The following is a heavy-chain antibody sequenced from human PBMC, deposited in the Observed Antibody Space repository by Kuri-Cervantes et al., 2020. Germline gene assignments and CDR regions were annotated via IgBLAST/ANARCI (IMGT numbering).Heavy chain of an antibody. CDR1: GFTFDDYA. CDR2: ISWNSGSI. V-gene: IGHV3-9*01. Sequence: LSLTCAASGFTFDDYAMHWVRQAPGKGLEWVSGISWNSGSIGYADSVKGRFTISRDNAKNSLYLQMNSLRAEDTAVYYCARDRLNRDSYGFDYWGQGTLVTVSS. CDR3: ARDRLNRDSYGFDY. J-gene: IGHJ4*02. D-gene: IGHD5-18*01.